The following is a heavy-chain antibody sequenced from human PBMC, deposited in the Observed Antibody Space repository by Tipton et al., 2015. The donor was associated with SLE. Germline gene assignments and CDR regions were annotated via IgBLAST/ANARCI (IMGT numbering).Heavy chain of an antibody. J-gene: IGHJ4*02. CDR1: GFTFDDYA. Sequence: PRLSCAASGFTFDDYAIHWVRQAPGKGLEWVSGISWNSGSIGYADSVKGRFTISRDNAKNSLYLQMNSLRAEDTAVYYCARGEYYYDTSGYPTDYWGQGTLVTASS. CDR3: ARGEYYYDTSGYPTDY. D-gene: IGHD3-22*01. V-gene: IGHV3-9*01. CDR2: ISWNSGSI.